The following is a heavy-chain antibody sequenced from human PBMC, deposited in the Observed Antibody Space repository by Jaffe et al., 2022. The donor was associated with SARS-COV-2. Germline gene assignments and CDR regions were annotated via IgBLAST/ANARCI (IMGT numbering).Heavy chain of an antibody. D-gene: IGHD1-1*01. CDR3: ARGDWKDAYRYSYGMDV. V-gene: IGHV3-11*01. CDR1: GFKFSDYY. J-gene: IGHJ6*02. Sequence: QLVESGGGLVKPGGSLRLSCAASGFKFSDYYMSWIRQAPGMGLEWVSYITRSNDTAHYADSVKGRFTISRDNAKNTLYLQMNSLRGEDTAVYYCARGDWKDAYRYSYGMDVWGQGTVVTVSS. CDR2: ITRSNDTA.